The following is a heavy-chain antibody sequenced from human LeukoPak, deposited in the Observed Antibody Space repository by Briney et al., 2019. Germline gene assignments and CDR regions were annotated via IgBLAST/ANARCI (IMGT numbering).Heavy chain of an antibody. V-gene: IGHV3-53*01. CDR1: GFSVSNNY. Sequence: GGSLRLSCAASGFSVSNNYMSWVRQAPGKGLEWVSALYSGGSTYYADSVRGRFTISRDNSKNTLYLQMNSLRAEDTAVYYCAKGWDNFYFYYYMDVWGKGTMVTVSS. D-gene: IGHD1-26*01. CDR2: LYSGGST. J-gene: IGHJ6*03. CDR3: AKGWDNFYFYYYMDV.